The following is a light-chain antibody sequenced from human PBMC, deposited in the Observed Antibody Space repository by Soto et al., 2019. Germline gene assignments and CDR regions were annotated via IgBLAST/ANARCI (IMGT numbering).Light chain of an antibody. CDR2: GAS. J-gene: IGKJ5*01. CDR1: QSVTSSH. V-gene: IGKV3-20*01. Sequence: EIVLTQSPGTLSLSPGERATLSCRASQSVTSSHLAWYQQKPGQAPRLLIYGASTRAAGIPDRFSGSGSGTDFTLTISRLEPEDFAVYYCQQYGSSPITFGQGTRLEIK. CDR3: QQYGSSPIT.